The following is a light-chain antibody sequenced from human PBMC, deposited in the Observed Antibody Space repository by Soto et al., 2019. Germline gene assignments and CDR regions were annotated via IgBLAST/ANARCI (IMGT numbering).Light chain of an antibody. Sequence: QSALTQPASVSGSPGQSITISCTGTSSDVGGYDYVSWYQQHPGKVPKLMIYDVSNRPSGVSNRFSGSKSGNTASLTISGLQAEDEADYYCSLYTSSSTLFGTGTKVNVL. J-gene: IGLJ1*01. CDR1: SSDVGGYDY. V-gene: IGLV2-14*01. CDR3: SLYTSSSTL. CDR2: DVS.